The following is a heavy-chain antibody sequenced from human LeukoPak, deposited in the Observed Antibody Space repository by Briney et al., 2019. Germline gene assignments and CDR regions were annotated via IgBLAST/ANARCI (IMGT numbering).Heavy chain of an antibody. CDR2: IWYDGSNK. CDR3: AKGRIAVAGTVFLFDY. D-gene: IGHD6-19*01. J-gene: IGHJ4*02. CDR1: GFTFSSYG. Sequence: GGSLRLSCAASGFTFSSYGMHWVRQAPGKGLEWVAVIWYDGSNKYYADSVKGRFTISRDNSKNTLYLQVNSLRAEDTAVYYCAKGRIAVAGTVFLFDYWGQGTLVTVSS. V-gene: IGHV3-33*06.